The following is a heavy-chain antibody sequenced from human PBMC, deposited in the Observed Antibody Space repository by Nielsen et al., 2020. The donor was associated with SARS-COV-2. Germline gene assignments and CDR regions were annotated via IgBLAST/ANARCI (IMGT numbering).Heavy chain of an antibody. V-gene: IGHV1-3*01. J-gene: IGHJ4*02. Sequence: ASVKVSCKASGYTFTSYAMHWVRQAPGQRLEWMGWINAGNGNTKYSQKFQGRVTITRDTSASTAYMGLSSLRSEDTAVYYCARQSGSYLHYFDYWGQGTLVTVSS. CDR3: ARQSGSYLHYFDY. D-gene: IGHD1-26*01. CDR1: GYTFTSYA. CDR2: INAGNGNT.